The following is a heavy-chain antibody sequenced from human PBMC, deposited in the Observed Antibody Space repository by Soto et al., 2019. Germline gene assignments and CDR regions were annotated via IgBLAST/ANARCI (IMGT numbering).Heavy chain of an antibody. CDR1: GYTFTSYG. Sequence: QVQLVQSGTEVKKPGASVKVSCKASGYTFTSYGIHWVRKAPDQGLGWMGWINAANGDTKYSPKFQGRVTITRDTSASTAYMELSSLRSEDTAVYYCVRRHVSATGIDWFDPWGQGTLVTVSS. V-gene: IGHV1-3*01. D-gene: IGHD6-13*01. CDR2: INAANGDT. J-gene: IGHJ5*02. CDR3: VRRHVSATGIDWFDP.